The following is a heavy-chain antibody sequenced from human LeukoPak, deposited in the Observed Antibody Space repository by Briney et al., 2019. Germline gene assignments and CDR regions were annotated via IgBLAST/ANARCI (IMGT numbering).Heavy chain of an antibody. J-gene: IGHJ6*03. V-gene: IGHV3-74*01. D-gene: IGHD3-22*01. CDR3: ARGYYYDSTDPADHYYMDV. CDR1: GFTFSSYW. Sequence: GGSLRLSCAASGFTFSSYWMHWVRQAPGKGLVWVSRINSDGSSTSYADSVKGRFTISRDNAKNTLYLQMNSLRAEDTAVYYCARGYYYDSTDPADHYYMDVWGKGTTVTISS. CDR2: INSDGSST.